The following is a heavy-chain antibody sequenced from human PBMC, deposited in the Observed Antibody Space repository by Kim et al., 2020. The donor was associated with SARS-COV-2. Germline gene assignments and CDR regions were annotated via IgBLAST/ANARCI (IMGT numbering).Heavy chain of an antibody. V-gene: IGHV4-61*01. CDR3: AIGIAAADRYYYYGMDV. CDR1: GGSVSSGSYY. Sequence: SETLSLTCTVSGGSVSSGSYYWSWIRQPPGKGLEWIGYIYYSGSTNYNPSLKSRVTISVDTSKNQFSLKLSSVTAADTAVYYCAIGIAAADRYYYYGMDVWGQGTTVTVSS. D-gene: IGHD6-13*01. J-gene: IGHJ6*02. CDR2: IYYSGST.